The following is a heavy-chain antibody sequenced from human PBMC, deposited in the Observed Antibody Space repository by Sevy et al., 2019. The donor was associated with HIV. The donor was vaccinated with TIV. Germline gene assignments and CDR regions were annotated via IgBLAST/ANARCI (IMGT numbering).Heavy chain of an antibody. CDR2: VSGNDGST. D-gene: IGHD4-17*01. J-gene: IGHJ4*02. Sequence: GGSLRLSCAASGFIFSKFALSWVRQAPGRGLEWVSAVSGNDGSTYYAASVKGRFTISRDISENMWYLQMNSLSAEDTAVYYCAKDFSYGGNSWNFDFWGQGPLVTVSS. V-gene: IGHV3-23*01. CDR1: GFIFSKFA. CDR3: AKDFSYGGNSWNFDF.